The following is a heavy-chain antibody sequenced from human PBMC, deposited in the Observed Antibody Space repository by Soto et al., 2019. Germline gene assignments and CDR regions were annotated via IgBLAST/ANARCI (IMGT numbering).Heavy chain of an antibody. J-gene: IGHJ4*02. Sequence: EVQLLESGGGLVQPGGSLRLSCAASGFTFSSYAMPWVRQAPGKGLEWVSAISGSGNTSYYEDSVKGRFTISRDSSKKMLYLQMNSLRPEDTAVYYCAKDRGRTWYEDYWGQGTLVTVSS. CDR1: GFTFSSYA. CDR3: AKDRGRTWYEDY. CDR2: ISGSGNTS. D-gene: IGHD6-13*01. V-gene: IGHV3-23*01.